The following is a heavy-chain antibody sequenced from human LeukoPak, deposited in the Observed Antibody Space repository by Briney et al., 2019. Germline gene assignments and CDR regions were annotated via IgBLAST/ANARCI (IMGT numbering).Heavy chain of an antibody. J-gene: IGHJ4*02. CDR1: GGSISSNY. CDR3: ARVSSSSDFDY. CDR2: IYYSGST. Sequence: SETLSLTCTVSGGSISSNYWSWIRQPPGKGLEWIGYIYYSGSTKYNPSLKSRVTISVDTSKNQFSLKLSSVTAADTAVYYCARVSSSSDFDYWGQGTLVTVSS. V-gene: IGHV4-59*01. D-gene: IGHD6-6*01.